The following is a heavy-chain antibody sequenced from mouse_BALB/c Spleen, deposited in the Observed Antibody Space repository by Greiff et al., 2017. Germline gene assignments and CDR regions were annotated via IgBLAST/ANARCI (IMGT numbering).Heavy chain of an antibody. CDR1: GFNIKDYY. D-gene: IGHD1-1*01. J-gene: IGHJ4*01. V-gene: IGHV14-4*02. CDR2: IDPENGDT. CDR3: NAGSSYYAMDY. Sequence: VQLKQSGAELVRSGASVKLSCTASGFNIKDYYMHWVKQRPEQGLEWIGWIDPENGDTEYAPKFQGKATMTADTSSNTAYLQLSSLTSEDTAVYYCNAGSSYYAMDYWGQGTSVTVSS.